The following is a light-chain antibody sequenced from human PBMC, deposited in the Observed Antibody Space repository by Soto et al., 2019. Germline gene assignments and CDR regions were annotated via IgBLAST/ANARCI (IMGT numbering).Light chain of an antibody. CDR3: QQYGSYPFT. Sequence: DVQMAQSPSSLSAYVGDRVTLTCRASQGINNYVTWFQQKPGKAPKSLVYAASTLQTGVPSRFSGSESGTDFNLTISSLQPEDSATYYCQQYGSYPFTFGQGTRLEIK. V-gene: IGKV1-16*01. CDR1: QGINNY. CDR2: AAS. J-gene: IGKJ2*01.